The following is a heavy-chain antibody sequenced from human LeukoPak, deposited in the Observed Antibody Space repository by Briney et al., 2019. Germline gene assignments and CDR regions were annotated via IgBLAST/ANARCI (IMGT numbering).Heavy chain of an antibody. J-gene: IGHJ4*02. CDR3: ARGRWKTGMDSPYYFDF. D-gene: IGHD2-2*03. V-gene: IGHV4-4*07. CDR1: GASIGNYY. Sequence: SETLSLTCTVSGASIGNYYWSWIRQPAGKGLEWIGRTYTSGSANYNPSLKSRVTMSVDTSKNQFSLKLTSVTAADTAVYYCARGRWKTGMDSPYYFDFWGQGTLVTVSS. CDR2: TYTSGSA.